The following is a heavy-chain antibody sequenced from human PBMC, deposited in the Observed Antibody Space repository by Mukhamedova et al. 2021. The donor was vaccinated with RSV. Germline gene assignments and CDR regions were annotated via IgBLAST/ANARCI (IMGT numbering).Heavy chain of an antibody. J-gene: IGHJ2*01. Sequence: EYMGWISPYNGNSGYGQKFQGRVTLTRNTSISTVYMEVTGLTPDDTAMYYCARESDWSFDLWGRGTLLTVSS. CDR2: ISPYNGNS. V-gene: IGHV1-8*01. CDR3: ARESDWSFDL.